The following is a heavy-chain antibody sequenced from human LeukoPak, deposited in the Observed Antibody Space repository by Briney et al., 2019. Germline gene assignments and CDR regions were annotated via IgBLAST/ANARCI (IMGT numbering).Heavy chain of an antibody. CDR3: AMGVGAPEDLAVAADFDY. Sequence: EASVKVSCKASGGTFSSYVINWVRQAPGQGLEWMGGIIPIFGTANYAQKFQGRVTITADKSTSTAYMELSSLRSEDTAVHYCAMGVGAPEDLAVAADFDYWGQGTLVTVSS. J-gene: IGHJ4*02. CDR1: GGTFSSYV. CDR2: IIPIFGTA. D-gene: IGHD6-19*01. V-gene: IGHV1-69*06.